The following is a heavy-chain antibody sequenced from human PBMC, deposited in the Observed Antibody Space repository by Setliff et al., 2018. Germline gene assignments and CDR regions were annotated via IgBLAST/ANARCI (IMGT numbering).Heavy chain of an antibody. V-gene: IGHV3-30*02. J-gene: IGHJ4*02. CDR3: AKDTYYYDSSCYYVFDY. CDR2: IRPDGSNK. CDR1: GFTFSGYG. Sequence: PGGSLRLSCAASGFTFSGYGIHWVRPAPGKGLEWVAFIRPDGSNKYYADFVKGRFTISRDKSKNTLSLQMNSLRVEDTAVYYCAKDTYYYDSSCYYVFDYWGQGTLVTVSS. D-gene: IGHD3-22*01.